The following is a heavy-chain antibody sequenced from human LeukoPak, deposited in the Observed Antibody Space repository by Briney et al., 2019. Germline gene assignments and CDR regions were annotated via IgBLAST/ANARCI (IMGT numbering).Heavy chain of an antibody. CDR2: MNPNSGNT. J-gene: IGHJ6*03. D-gene: IGHD2-15*01. V-gene: IGHV1-8*03. CDR3: ARGMDCSGGSCYYYYYMDV. Sequence: GASVKVSCKASGYTFTSYDINWVRQAPGQGLEWMGWMNPNSGNTGYAQKFQGRVTITRNTSISTAYMELSSLRSEDTAVYYCARGMDCSGGSCYYYYYMDVWGKGTTVTVSS. CDR1: GYTFTSYD.